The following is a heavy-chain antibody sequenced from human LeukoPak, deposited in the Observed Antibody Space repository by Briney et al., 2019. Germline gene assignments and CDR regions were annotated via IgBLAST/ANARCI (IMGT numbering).Heavy chain of an antibody. V-gene: IGHV1-2*06. CDR2: INPNSGGT. D-gene: IGHD3-22*01. CDR1: GYTFTSYA. J-gene: IGHJ4*02. CDR3: ARDYYDSSGYRTRAFGY. Sequence: ASVKVSCKASGYTFTSYAMNWVRQAPGQGLEWMGRINPNSGGTNYAQKFQGRVTMTRDTSISTAYMELSRLRSDDTAVYYCARDYYDSSGYRTRAFGYWGQGTLVTVSS.